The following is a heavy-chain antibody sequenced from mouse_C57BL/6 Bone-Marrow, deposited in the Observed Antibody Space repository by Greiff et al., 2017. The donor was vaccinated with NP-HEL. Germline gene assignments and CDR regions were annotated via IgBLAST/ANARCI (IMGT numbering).Heavy chain of an antibody. CDR2: INPSTGGT. J-gene: IGHJ4*01. Sequence: VQLQQSGPELVKPGASVKISCKASGYSFTGYYMNWVKQSPEKSLEWIGEINPSTGGTTYNQKFKAKATLTVDKSSSTAYMQLKSLTSEDSAVYYCARGWLHAMDYWGQGTSVTVSS. D-gene: IGHD2-3*01. CDR3: ARGWLHAMDY. CDR1: GYSFTGYY. V-gene: IGHV1-42*01.